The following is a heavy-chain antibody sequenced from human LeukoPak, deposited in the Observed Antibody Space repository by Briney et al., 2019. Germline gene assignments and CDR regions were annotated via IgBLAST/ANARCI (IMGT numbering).Heavy chain of an antibody. CDR2: IYYSGST. J-gene: IGHJ5*02. Sequence: SETLSLTCTVCGGSISSSSYYWGWIRQPPGKGLEWIGSIYYSGSTYYNPSLKSRVTISVDTSKNQFSLKLSSVTAADTAVYYCARVKNWFDPWGQGTLVTVSS. CDR3: ARVKNWFDP. CDR1: GGSISSSSYY. V-gene: IGHV4-39*07.